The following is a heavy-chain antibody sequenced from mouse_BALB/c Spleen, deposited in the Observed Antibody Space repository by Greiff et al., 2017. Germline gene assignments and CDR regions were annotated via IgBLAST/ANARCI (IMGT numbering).Heavy chain of an antibody. Sequence: VKLMESGAELAKPGASVKMSCKASGYTFTSYWMHWVKQRPGQGLEWIGYINPSTGYTEYNQKFKDKATLTADKSSSTAYMQLSSLTSEDSAVYYCAVVPYGSTLDYWGQGTTLTVSS. CDR1: GYTFTSYW. CDR2: INPSTGYT. V-gene: IGHV1-7*01. CDR3: AVVPYGSTLDY. D-gene: IGHD1-1*01. J-gene: IGHJ2*01.